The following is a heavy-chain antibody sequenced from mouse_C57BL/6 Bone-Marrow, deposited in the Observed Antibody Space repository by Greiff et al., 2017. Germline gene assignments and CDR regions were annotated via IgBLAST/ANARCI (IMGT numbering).Heavy chain of an antibody. Sequence: VQLQQSGAELARPGASVKLSCKASGYTFTSYGISWVKQRTGQGLEWIGEIYPRSGNTYYNEKFKGKATLTADKSSSTAYMELRSLTSEDSAVYFCARGVGGYFDYWVQGTTLTVSS. D-gene: IGHD1-1*01. CDR3: ARGVGGYFDY. J-gene: IGHJ2*01. CDR2: IYPRSGNT. CDR1: GYTFTSYG. V-gene: IGHV1-81*01.